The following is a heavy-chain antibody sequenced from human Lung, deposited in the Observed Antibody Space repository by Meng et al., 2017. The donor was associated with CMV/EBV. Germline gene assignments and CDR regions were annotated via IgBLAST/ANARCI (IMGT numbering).Heavy chain of an antibody. Sequence: QVQLQEAGPGLLKPSQTLSLTCTVSGGSIGSGGYYWSWIRQHPGKGLEWIGYIYYSGSTYYNPSLKSRVSISVDTSKNQFSLNLNSMTAADTAVYYCARDRTTGRYFNYWGQGTLVTVSS. CDR2: IYYSGST. V-gene: IGHV4-30-4*01. J-gene: IGHJ4*02. D-gene: IGHD4-11*01. CDR1: GGSIGSGGYY. CDR3: ARDRTTGRYFNY.